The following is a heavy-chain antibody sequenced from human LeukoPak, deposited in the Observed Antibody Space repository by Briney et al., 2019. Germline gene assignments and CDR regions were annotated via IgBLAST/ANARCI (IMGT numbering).Heavy chain of an antibody. J-gene: IGHJ3*02. CDR1: AFTFGDYA. Sequence: PPGRSLRLSCVASAFTFGDYAMHRVRHAPGKGLEWVSGISWNSGLIGYADSVKGRFTISRDNTKNSLYLQMNSLRTEDTALYYCAKDRTATPDAFDIWGQGTMVTVSP. CDR2: ISWNSGLI. V-gene: IGHV3-9*01. D-gene: IGHD2-15*01. CDR3: AKDRTATPDAFDI.